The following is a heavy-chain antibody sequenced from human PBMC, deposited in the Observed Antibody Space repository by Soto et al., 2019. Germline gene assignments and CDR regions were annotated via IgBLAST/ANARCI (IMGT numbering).Heavy chain of an antibody. V-gene: IGHV3-33*01. CDR3: AREGNGQLVLNYWYFDL. Sequence: QVQLVESGGGVVQPGRSLRLSCAASGFTFSSYGMHWVRQAPGKGLEWVAGIWYDGSNKYYADSVKGRFTISRENSKNTLYLQMNSLRAEDTAVYYCAREGNGQLVLNYWYFDLWGRGTLVTVSS. CDR1: GFTFSSYG. D-gene: IGHD6-6*01. CDR2: IWYDGSNK. J-gene: IGHJ2*01.